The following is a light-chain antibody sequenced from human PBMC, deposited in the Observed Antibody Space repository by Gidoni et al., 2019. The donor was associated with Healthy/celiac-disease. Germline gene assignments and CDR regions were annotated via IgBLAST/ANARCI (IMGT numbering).Light chain of an antibody. J-gene: IGKJ1*01. Sequence: VVMTQSPLSLPVTLGQPASISCRSSQSLVHSDGNTYLNWFQQRPGQSPRRLIYKVSNRDSGVPDRFSGSGSGTDFTLEISRVEAEDVGVYYCMQGTHWPWTFGQGTKVEIK. CDR2: KVS. CDR3: MQGTHWPWT. CDR1: QSLVHSDGNTY. V-gene: IGKV2-30*02.